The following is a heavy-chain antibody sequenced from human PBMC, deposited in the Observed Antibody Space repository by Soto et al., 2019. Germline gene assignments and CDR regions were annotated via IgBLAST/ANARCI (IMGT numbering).Heavy chain of an antibody. CDR3: AKDFDY. Sequence: LRLSCAASGFTFSSYGMHWVRQAPGKGLEWVAVISYDGSNKYYADSVKGRFTISRDNSKNTLYLQMNSLRAEDTAVYYCAKDFDYWGQGTLVTVSS. J-gene: IGHJ4*02. CDR1: GFTFSSYG. V-gene: IGHV3-30*18. CDR2: ISYDGSNK.